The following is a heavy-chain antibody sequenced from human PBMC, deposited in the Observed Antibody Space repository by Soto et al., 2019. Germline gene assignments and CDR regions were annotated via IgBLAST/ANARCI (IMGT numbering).Heavy chain of an antibody. CDR1: GFSFSDSA. V-gene: IGHV3-64D*06. CDR2: ISTNGRST. J-gene: IGHJ4*02. CDR3: LRDIFGVVIFDS. D-gene: IGHD3-3*01. Sequence: GSLRLSCSASGFSFSDSAMHWARQAPGKGLEYVSAISTNGRSTYYADSVKGRFTISRDNSKNTVHLQMSSLRTEDTAVYYCLRDIFGVVIFDSWGQGTPV.